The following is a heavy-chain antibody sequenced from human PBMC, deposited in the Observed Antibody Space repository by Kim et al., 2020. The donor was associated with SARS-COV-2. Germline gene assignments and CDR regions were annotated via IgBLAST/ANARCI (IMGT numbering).Heavy chain of an antibody. V-gene: IGHV1-18*04. Sequence: ASVKVFCKASGYTFTSYGISWVRQAPGQGLEWMGWISAYNGNTNYAQKLQGRVTMTTDTSTSTAYMELRSLRSDDTAVYYCAREGAVVTFFYFDYWAREPWSPSPQ. J-gene: IGHJ4*02. D-gene: IGHD2-21*02. CDR1: GYTFTSYG. CDR2: ISAYNGNT. CDR3: AREGAVVTFFYFDY.